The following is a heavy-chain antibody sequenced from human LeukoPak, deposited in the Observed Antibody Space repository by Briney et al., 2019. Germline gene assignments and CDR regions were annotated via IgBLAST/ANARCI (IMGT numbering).Heavy chain of an antibody. Sequence: PGGSLRLSCAASGFTFSSYAMSWVRQAPGTGLEWASAISGSGGSTSYADSLKGRFTISRDNSKNTLYLQMNSLRAEDTAVYYCAKDPYSAVMIGWFDPWGEGTEVSVSS. CDR3: AKDPYSAVMIGWFDP. CDR1: GFTFSSYA. V-gene: IGHV3-23*01. CDR2: ISGSGGST. J-gene: IGHJ5*02. D-gene: IGHD3-22*01.